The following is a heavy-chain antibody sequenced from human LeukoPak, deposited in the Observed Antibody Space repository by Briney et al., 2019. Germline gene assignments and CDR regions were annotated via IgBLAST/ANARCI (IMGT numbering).Heavy chain of an antibody. CDR3: AGTTNAWFDP. CDR1: GGSISSYY. CDR2: IYYSGST. V-gene: IGHV4-59*01. J-gene: IGHJ5*02. D-gene: IGHD1-26*01. Sequence: PSETLSLTCTVSGGSISSYYWSWIRQPPGKGLEWIGYIYYSGSTNYNPSLKSRVTISVDTSKNQFSLKLSSVTAADTAVYYCAGTTNAWFDPWGRGTLVTVSS.